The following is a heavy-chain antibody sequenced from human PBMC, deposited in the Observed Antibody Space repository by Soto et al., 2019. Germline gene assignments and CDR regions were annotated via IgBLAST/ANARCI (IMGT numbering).Heavy chain of an antibody. Sequence: QVQLVQSGAEVKKPGASVKVSCKASGYTFTSYDSNWVRQATGQGLEWMGWMNPNSVNTGYAQKFQVRVTMTRNTSISTAYMGLSSLRSEDTAVYYCACPSWCVRWLDYWGQGTLVTASS. CDR1: GYTFTSYD. D-gene: IGHD2-8*02. CDR3: ACPSWCVRWLDY. V-gene: IGHV1-8*01. CDR2: MNPNSVNT. J-gene: IGHJ4*02.